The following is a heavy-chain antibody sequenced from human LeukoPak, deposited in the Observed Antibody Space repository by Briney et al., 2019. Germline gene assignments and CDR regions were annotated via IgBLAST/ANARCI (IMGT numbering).Heavy chain of an antibody. CDR1: GGSFSGYY. CDR3: AKDGGNDAFDI. V-gene: IGHV3-23*01. CDR2: ISGSGGST. J-gene: IGHJ3*02. Sequence: ETLSLTCAVYGGSFSGYYWSWVRQAPGKGLEWVSAISGSGGSTYYADSVKGRFTISRDNSKNTLYLQMNSLRAEDTAVYYCAKDGGNDAFDIWGQGTMVTVSS. D-gene: IGHD4-23*01.